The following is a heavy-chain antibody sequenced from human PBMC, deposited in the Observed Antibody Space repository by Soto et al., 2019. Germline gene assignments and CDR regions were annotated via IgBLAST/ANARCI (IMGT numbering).Heavy chain of an antibody. CDR3: ARDDKGVSAAMLY. CDR2: MYTSGST. D-gene: IGHD2-2*01. J-gene: IGHJ4*02. Sequence: SETLSLTCTVSGGSMRNYFWTWIRQPPGKGLEWIGRMYTSGSTKYNPSLRSRVTMSVDTSKNQFSLKLSSVTAADTAVYYCARDDKGVSAAMLYWGQGTLVTVSS. V-gene: IGHV4-4*07. CDR1: GGSMRNYF.